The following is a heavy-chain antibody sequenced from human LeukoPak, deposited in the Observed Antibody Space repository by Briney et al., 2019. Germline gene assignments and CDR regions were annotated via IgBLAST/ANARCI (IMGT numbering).Heavy chain of an antibody. J-gene: IGHJ5*02. V-gene: IGHV1-2*02. Sequence: ASVKVSCKASGYTFTGYYMHWVRQAPGQGLEWMGWINPNSGGTNYAQKFQGRVTMTRDTSISTAYMELSRLRSDDTAVYYCARTAPIPAAGTGWFDPWCQGTLVTVSS. D-gene: IGHD6-13*01. CDR2: INPNSGGT. CDR3: ARTAPIPAAGTGWFDP. CDR1: GYTFTGYY.